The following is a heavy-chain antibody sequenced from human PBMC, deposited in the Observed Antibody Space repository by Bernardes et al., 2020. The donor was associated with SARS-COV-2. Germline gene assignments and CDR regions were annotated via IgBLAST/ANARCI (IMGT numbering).Heavy chain of an antibody. D-gene: IGHD4-4*01. V-gene: IGHV3-23*01. CDR1: GFTFSSYA. CDR3: AKDYSVIGQAVYYYGLDV. CDR2: ISGSGGST. Sequence: GGSLRLSCAASGFTFSSYAMSWVRQAPGKGLEWVSVISGSGGSTYSADSVKGRFTISRDNSKNTLYLQMNSLRAEDTAVYYCAKDYSVIGQAVYYYGLDVWGQGTTVTVSS. J-gene: IGHJ6*02.